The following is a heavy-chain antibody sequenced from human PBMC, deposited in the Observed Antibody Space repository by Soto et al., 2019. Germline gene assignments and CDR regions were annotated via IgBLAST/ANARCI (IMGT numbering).Heavy chain of an antibody. J-gene: IGHJ3*02. CDR3: ARGAYYYDSSGYEIGAFDI. V-gene: IGHV1-3*01. CDR2: INAGNGNT. CDR1: GYTFTSYA. Sequence: ASVKVSCKASGYTFTSYAVHWVRQAPGQRLEWMGWINAGNGNTKYSQKFQGRVTITRDTSASTAYMELSSLRSEDTAVYYCARGAYYYDSSGYEIGAFDIWGQGTMVTVSS. D-gene: IGHD3-22*01.